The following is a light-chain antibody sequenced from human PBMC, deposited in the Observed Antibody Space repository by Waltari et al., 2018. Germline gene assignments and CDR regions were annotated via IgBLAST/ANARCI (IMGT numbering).Light chain of an antibody. CDR1: SNDLGCYNY. Sequence: QSALTQPASVPGSPGPSTTIPSPGPSNDLGCYNYVSWHQQHPGKAPKFMIYEVTNRPSGVSNRFSGSKSGNTAYLTISGLRAEDEADYHCSSYTSSDTGVFGGGTK. CDR3: SSYTSSDTGV. V-gene: IGLV2-14*01. CDR2: EVT. J-gene: IGLJ3*02.